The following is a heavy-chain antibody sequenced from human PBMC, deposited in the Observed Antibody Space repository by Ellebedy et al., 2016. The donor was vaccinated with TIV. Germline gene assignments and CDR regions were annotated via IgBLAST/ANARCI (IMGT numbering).Heavy chain of an antibody. J-gene: IGHJ4*02. Sequence: PGGSLRLSCAVSSFTFSSFAMTWVRQAPGKGMEWVSTISHTGSRTYYTDSVEGRFIISRDTSKKTLYLQMTSQRAEDTAVYYCAKGRGGGSDSSAPRYYFDYWGLGTLVTASS. CDR1: SFTFSSFA. D-gene: IGHD3-22*01. V-gene: IGHV3-23*01. CDR2: ISHTGSRT. CDR3: AKGRGGGSDSSAPRYYFDY.